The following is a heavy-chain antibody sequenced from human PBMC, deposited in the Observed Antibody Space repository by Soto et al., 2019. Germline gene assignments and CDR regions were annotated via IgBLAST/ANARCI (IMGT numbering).Heavy chain of an antibody. CDR2: IIPIFGTA. D-gene: IGHD3-10*01. J-gene: IGHJ5*02. CDR1: GGTFSSYA. CDR3: ADSSDDYYGSGAVRGWFDP. V-gene: IGHV1-69*01. Sequence: QVQLVQSGAEVKKPGSSVKVSCKASGGTFSSYAISWVRQAPGQGLEWMGGIIPIFGTANYAQKFQGRVTITADESTSTGYMELSSLRSEDTAVYYCADSSDDYYGSGAVRGWFDPWGQGTLVTVSS.